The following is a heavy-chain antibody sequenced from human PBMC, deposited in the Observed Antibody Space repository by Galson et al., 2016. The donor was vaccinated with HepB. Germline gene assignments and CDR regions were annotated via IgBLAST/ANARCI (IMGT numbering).Heavy chain of an antibody. CDR3: ARDFGYSGYDLAISNWFDP. V-gene: IGHV3-64*01. CDR1: GFTFSSYA. Sequence: SLRLSCAASGFTFSSYAMHWVRQAPGKGLEYVSVISDNGGRTYYANSVTGRFTISRDNSKNTLYLQMGSLRAEDMAVYYCARDFGYSGYDLAISNWFDPWGQGTLVTVSS. D-gene: IGHD5-12*01. J-gene: IGHJ5*02. CDR2: ISDNGGRT.